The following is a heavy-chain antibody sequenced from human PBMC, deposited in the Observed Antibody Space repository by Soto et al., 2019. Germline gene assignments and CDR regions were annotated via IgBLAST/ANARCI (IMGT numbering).Heavy chain of an antibody. Sequence: QVQLQQSGPGLVRPSQTLSLTCAISGDSVSSNSAAWNWIRQSPSRGLEWLGRAYYRSKWYNDYAVPVKSRITINPDTTKNQISLQVNSVAPEDTAVYYCARESAGTYYFDHWGQGTVVTVSS. D-gene: IGHD6-19*01. CDR3: ARESAGTYYFDH. V-gene: IGHV6-1*01. CDR1: GDSVSSNSAA. CDR2: AYYRSKWYN. J-gene: IGHJ4*02.